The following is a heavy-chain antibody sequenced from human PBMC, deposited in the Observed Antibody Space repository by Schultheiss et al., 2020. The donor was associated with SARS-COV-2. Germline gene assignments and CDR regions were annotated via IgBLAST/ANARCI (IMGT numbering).Heavy chain of an antibody. CDR1: GGSISSGGYY. Sequence: SETLSLTCTVSGGSISSGGYYWSWIRQPPGKGLEWIGYIYYSGSTNYNPSLKSRVTISVDTSKNQFSLKLSSVTAADTAVYYCARLAAQRGWFDPWGQGTLVTVSS. V-gene: IGHV4-61*08. J-gene: IGHJ5*02. D-gene: IGHD6-6*01. CDR3: ARLAAQRGWFDP. CDR2: IYYSGST.